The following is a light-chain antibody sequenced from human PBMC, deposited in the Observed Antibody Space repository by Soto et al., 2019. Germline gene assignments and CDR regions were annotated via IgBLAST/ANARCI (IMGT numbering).Light chain of an antibody. Sequence: QSVLTQPASVSGSPGQSITISCTGTSSDVGSYNYVSWYQQYPGKAPKLMIYDVSNRPSGVAYRFSGSKSGNTASLTISGLQAEDEADDYCSSYTTSSNHVVFGGGTKVTVL. CDR1: SSDVGSYNY. CDR3: SSYTTSSNHVV. CDR2: DVS. J-gene: IGLJ3*02. V-gene: IGLV2-14*01.